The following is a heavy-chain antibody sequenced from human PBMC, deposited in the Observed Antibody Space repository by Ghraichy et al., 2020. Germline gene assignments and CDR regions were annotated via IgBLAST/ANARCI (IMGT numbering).Heavy chain of an antibody. Sequence: SETLSLTCAVYGGSFSGYYWSWIRQPPGKGLEWIGEINHSGSTNYNPSLKSRVTISVDTSKNQFSLKLSSVTAADTAVYYCARAAMVQNRYYYYYYGMDVWGQGTTVTVSS. D-gene: IGHD3-10*01. J-gene: IGHJ6*02. CDR1: GGSFSGYY. CDR2: INHSGST. CDR3: ARAAMVQNRYYYYYYGMDV. V-gene: IGHV4-34*01.